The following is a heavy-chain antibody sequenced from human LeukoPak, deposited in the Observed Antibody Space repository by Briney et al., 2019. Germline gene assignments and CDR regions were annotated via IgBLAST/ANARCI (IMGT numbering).Heavy chain of an antibody. CDR2: ISASGGST. Sequence: GGSLRLSCEASGFTFSNYAMSWVRQAPGTGLEWVSGISASGGSTFCAHSVQGRFTISKDNSKNTLYLQMNSLRAEDTAVYYCARVPGAYYDAFDIWGQGTMVTVSS. D-gene: IGHD3-10*01. J-gene: IGHJ3*02. V-gene: IGHV3-23*01. CDR1: GFTFSNYA. CDR3: ARVPGAYYDAFDI.